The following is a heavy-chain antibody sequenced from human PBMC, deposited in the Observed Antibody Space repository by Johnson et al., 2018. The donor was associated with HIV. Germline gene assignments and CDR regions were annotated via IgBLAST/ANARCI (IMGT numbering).Heavy chain of an antibody. J-gene: IGHJ3*02. V-gene: IGHV3-23*04. Sequence: VQLVESGGGLVKPGGSLRLSCAASGFTFSDYYMSWIRQAPGKGLEWVSAISGGGGSTYYADSVKGRFTISRDNSKNTLYLQMNSLRAEDTAVYYCARDYGDYAHDAFDIWGQGTMVTVSS. CDR2: ISGGGGST. CDR1: GFTFSDYY. D-gene: IGHD4-17*01. CDR3: ARDYGDYAHDAFDI.